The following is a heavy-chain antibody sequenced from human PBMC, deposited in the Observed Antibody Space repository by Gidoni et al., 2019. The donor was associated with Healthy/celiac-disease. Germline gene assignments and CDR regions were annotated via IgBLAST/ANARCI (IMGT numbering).Heavy chain of an antibody. CDR1: GFTFSSYA. Sequence: EVQLLESGGGLVQPGGSLRISCAAYGFTFSSYAMSWVRQAPGKGLEWVSAISGSGGSTYYAASVKGRFTISRVNSKNTLYLQMNSLRAEDTAVYYCAKSMQWLARGMNAFDIWGQGTMVTVSS. CDR3: AKSMQWLARGMNAFDI. J-gene: IGHJ3*02. CDR2: ISGSGGST. V-gene: IGHV3-23*01. D-gene: IGHD6-19*01.